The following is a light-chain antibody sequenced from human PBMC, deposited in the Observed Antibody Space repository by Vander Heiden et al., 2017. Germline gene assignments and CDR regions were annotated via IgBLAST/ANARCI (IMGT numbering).Light chain of an antibody. CDR2: DAS. CDR1: QFVSND. Sequence: IVMTQSPATLSVSPGERATLSCRASQFVSNDLAWYQQKPGLAPRLLMYDASTRATGIPARFSGSGSGIEFTLTINSLQSEDFAVYFCQQYNNWPRTFGQGTKLEIK. CDR3: QQYNNWPRT. V-gene: IGKV3-15*01. J-gene: IGKJ2*01.